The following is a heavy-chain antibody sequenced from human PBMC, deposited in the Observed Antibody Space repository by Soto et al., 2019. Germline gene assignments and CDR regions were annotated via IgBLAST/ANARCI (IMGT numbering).Heavy chain of an antibody. Sequence: QVQLQESGPGLVKPSQTLSLTCTVSGGSITSGDDYWSWIRQPPGKGLEWIAYIHYSGSTYYNPYPKSRVNISVDTSKNQFSLKLSSVTAADTAVYYCARGGYTVTTRYYYGMDVWGQGTTVTVSS. J-gene: IGHJ6*02. CDR3: ARGGYTVTTRYYYGMDV. CDR1: GGSITSGDDY. D-gene: IGHD4-4*01. CDR2: IHYSGST. V-gene: IGHV4-30-4*01.